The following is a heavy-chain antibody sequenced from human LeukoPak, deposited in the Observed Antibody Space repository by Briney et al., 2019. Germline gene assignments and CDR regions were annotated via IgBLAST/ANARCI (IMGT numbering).Heavy chain of an antibody. CDR1: KFTFNNYA. V-gene: IGHV3-23*01. CDR3: ARRAGAYSHPYDY. Sequence: GGSLRLSCLASKFTFNNYAMTWVRQAPGKGLEWVSSISGSGDNMDYADSVKGRFTISRDNSKNTLYLQMNSLRAEDTAVYYGARRAGAYSHPYDYWGQGTLVTVSS. J-gene: IGHJ4*02. CDR2: ISGSGDNM. D-gene: IGHD4/OR15-4a*01.